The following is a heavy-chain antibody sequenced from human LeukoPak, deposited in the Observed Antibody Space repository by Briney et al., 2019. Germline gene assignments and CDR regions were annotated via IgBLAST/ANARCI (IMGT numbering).Heavy chain of an antibody. CDR1: GYSISSGYY. V-gene: IGHV4-61*01. J-gene: IGHJ6*03. CDR3: ARASITYYYYYYMGV. CDR2: IHYSGST. Sequence: SEALSLTCTVSGYSISSGYYWTWIRQPPGKGLDWIGYIHYSGSTNYNPSLKSRVTISVDTSKNQFSLKLSSVTAADTAVYYCARASITYYYYYYMGVWGKGTTVTVSS. D-gene: IGHD1-14*01.